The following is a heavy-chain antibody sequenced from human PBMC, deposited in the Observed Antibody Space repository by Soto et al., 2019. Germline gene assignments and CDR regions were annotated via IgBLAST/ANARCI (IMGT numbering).Heavy chain of an antibody. CDR1: GITFDDYA. V-gene: IGHV3-9*01. CDR3: AKDSYGPLMANYGVDV. D-gene: IGHD4-17*01. CDR2: ISWNSGSI. Sequence: GGSLRLSCAASGITFDDYAMHWVRQAPGKGLEWVSGISWNSGSIGYADSVKGRFTISRDNAKNSLYLQMNSLRAEDTALYYCAKDSYGPLMANYGVDVWGQGTTVTVSS. J-gene: IGHJ6*02.